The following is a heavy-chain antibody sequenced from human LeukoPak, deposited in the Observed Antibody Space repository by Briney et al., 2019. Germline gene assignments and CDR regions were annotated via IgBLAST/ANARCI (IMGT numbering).Heavy chain of an antibody. CDR1: GFTFSSYW. Sequence: GGSLRLSCAASGFTFSSYWMSWVRQAPGKGLEWVANIKQDGSEKYYVDSVKGRFTISRDNAKNSLYLQMNSLRAEDTAVYYCSRSLRYFDWLHTSYYFDYWGQGTLVTVSS. V-gene: IGHV3-7*01. D-gene: IGHD3-9*01. J-gene: IGHJ4*02. CDR3: SRSLRYFDWLHTSYYFDY. CDR2: IKQDGSEK.